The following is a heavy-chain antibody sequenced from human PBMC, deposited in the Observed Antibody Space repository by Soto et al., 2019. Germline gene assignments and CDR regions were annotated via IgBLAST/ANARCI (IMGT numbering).Heavy chain of an antibody. CDR1: GFTFSSYD. V-gene: IGHV3-48*02. Sequence: PGGSLRLSCAAAGFTFSSYDMNWVRQAPGKGLEWVSYISSRGSPIHYADSVKGRFTVSRDDAKNSLYLQMNSLRDEDTAVYYCARGPPPHCSITTCPRSGMDVWGQGTTVTVSS. CDR3: ARGPPPHCSITTCPRSGMDV. J-gene: IGHJ6*02. D-gene: IGHD2-2*01. CDR2: ISSRGSPI.